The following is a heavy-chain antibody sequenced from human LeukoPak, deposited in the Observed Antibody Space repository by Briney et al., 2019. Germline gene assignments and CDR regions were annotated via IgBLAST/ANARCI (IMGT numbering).Heavy chain of an antibody. D-gene: IGHD3-10*01. J-gene: IGHJ6*02. CDR1: GGSISSYY. V-gene: IGHV4-59*01. Sequence: SETLSLTCTVSGGSISSYYWSWIRQPPGKGLEWIGYIYYSGSTNYNPSLKRRVTISVDTSKNQFSLKLSSVTAADTAVYYCAGRIAYGSGSYYGNYYYYGMDVWGQGTTVTVSS. CDR2: IYYSGST. CDR3: AGRIAYGSGSYYGNYYYYGMDV.